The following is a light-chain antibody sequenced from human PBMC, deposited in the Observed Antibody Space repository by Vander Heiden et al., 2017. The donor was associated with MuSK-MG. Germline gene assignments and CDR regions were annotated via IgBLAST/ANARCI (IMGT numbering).Light chain of an antibody. Sequence: DIQMTQPPSTLSASIGDRVTITCRASQSITHWLAWYQQKPTKAPKVLIYDASILESGVPSRFSGSGSGTEFTLTISSLQPEDFATYYCQQYSSDSTFGPGTKVEIK. CDR1: QSITHW. V-gene: IGKV1-5*01. J-gene: IGKJ1*01. CDR2: DAS. CDR3: QQYSSDST.